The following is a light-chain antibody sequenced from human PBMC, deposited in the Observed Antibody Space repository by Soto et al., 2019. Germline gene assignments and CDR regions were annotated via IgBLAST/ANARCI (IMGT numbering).Light chain of an antibody. CDR1: QSVNNDY. CDR3: QQYDASPPVT. J-gene: IGKJ3*01. V-gene: IGKV3-20*01. Sequence: EIVSTQSPGTLSLSPGERATLSCRASQSVNNDYLAWYQQKPGQAPRLLIYGASSRATGIPDRFIGSGSGTDFTLIICRVEPEDFAVYYCQQYDASPPVTFGPGTKVETK. CDR2: GAS.